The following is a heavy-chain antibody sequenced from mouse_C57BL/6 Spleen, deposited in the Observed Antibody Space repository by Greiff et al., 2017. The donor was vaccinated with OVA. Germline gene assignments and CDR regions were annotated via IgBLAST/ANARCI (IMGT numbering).Heavy chain of an antibody. J-gene: IGHJ2*01. CDR3: ARWRGYSYYFDD. D-gene: IGHD2-3*01. V-gene: IGHV1-50*01. CDR1: GYTFTSYW. Sequence: QVQLQQPGAELVKPGASVKLSCKASGYTFTSYWMQWVKQRPGQGLEWIGEIDPSDSYTNYNQKFKGKATLTVDTSSSTAYMQLSSLTSEDSAVYYCARWRGYSYYFDDWGQGTTLTVSS. CDR2: IDPSDSYT.